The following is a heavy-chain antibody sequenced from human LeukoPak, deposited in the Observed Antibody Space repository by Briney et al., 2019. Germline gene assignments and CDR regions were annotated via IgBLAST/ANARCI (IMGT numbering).Heavy chain of an antibody. J-gene: IGHJ3*02. Sequence: SETLSLTCIVSGGSISGYYWSWIRQSPGKALEWIGYIYYSGSTNYNPSLKSRVTISVDTSKNQFSLKLGSVTAADTAVYYCARGILTGPIYAFDIWGQGTMVTVSS. D-gene: IGHD3-9*01. CDR1: GGSISGYY. CDR3: ARGILTGPIYAFDI. V-gene: IGHV4-59*01. CDR2: IYYSGST.